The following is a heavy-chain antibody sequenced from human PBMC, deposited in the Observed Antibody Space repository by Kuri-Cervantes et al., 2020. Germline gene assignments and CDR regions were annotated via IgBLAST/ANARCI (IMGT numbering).Heavy chain of an antibody. CDR3: ARQGPDDYGDYEGEKWFDP. V-gene: IGHV3-21*01. D-gene: IGHD4-17*01. CDR1: GFTFSSYS. J-gene: IGHJ5*02. CDR2: ISSSSIYV. Sequence: GESLKISCAASGFTFSSYSMNWVRQAPGKGLEWVSSISSSSIYVYYADSVKGRFTISRDNAKNSLYLQMNSLRAEDTAVYYCARQGPDDYGDYEGEKWFDPWGQGTLVTVSS.